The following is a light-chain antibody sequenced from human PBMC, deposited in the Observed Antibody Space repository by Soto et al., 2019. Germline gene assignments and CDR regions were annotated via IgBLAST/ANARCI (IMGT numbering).Light chain of an antibody. CDR2: AAS. CDR3: QQLNTYPFT. V-gene: IGKV1-9*01. Sequence: DIPLTRSPSFLSASVGDRVTITSRASQVISSYLDWYQQKPGKAPKLLIYAASTLQSGVTSRFSGSESGTEFTLTISSLQTEDFATYYCQQLNTYPFTFGGGTKVEIK. J-gene: IGKJ4*01. CDR1: QVISSY.